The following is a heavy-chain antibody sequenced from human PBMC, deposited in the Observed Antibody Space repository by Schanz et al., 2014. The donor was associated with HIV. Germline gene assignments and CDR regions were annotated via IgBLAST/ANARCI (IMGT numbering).Heavy chain of an antibody. CDR1: GHTSTNYG. CDR2: ISPYNGYT. D-gene: IGHD2-21*02. V-gene: IGHV1-18*01. Sequence: QVQLVQSGAEVKKPGASVKVSCKASGHTSTNYGVTWVRQAPGQGLEWMGWISPYNGYTDYAQKLQGRVTLTTDTSTTTAYMDLRSLRSDDTAVYHCARRESDGALDVWGPGTTVIVSS. J-gene: IGHJ6*02. CDR3: ARRESDGALDV.